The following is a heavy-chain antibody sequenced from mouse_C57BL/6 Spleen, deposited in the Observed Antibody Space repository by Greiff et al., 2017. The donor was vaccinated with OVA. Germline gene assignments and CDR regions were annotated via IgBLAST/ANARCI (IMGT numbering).Heavy chain of an antibody. V-gene: IGHV3-6*01. CDR3: ARDRRYRGFAY. CDR2: ISYDGSN. Sequence: EVQLVESGPGLVKPSQSLSLTCSVTGYSITSGYYWNWIRQFPGNKLEWMGYISYDGSNNYNPSLKNRISITRDTSKNQFFLKLNSVTTEDTATYYCARDRRYRGFAYWGQGTLVTVSA. J-gene: IGHJ3*01. CDR1: GYSITSGYY. D-gene: IGHD2-14*01.